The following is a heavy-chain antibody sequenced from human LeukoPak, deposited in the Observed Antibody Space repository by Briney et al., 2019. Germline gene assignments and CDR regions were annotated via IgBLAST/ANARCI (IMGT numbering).Heavy chain of an antibody. CDR2: ISESGGST. Sequence: GGSLRLSCAASGFTFSNYAMNWVRQAPGKGLEWVSGISESGGSTFYADSVKGRFTISRDNSKNTLLLQMNSLRAEDTAVYYCAVLARVERVWHYFNYWGQGTLVTVSS. D-gene: IGHD6-6*01. CDR3: AVLARVERVWHYFNY. CDR1: GFTFSNYA. J-gene: IGHJ4*02. V-gene: IGHV3-23*01.